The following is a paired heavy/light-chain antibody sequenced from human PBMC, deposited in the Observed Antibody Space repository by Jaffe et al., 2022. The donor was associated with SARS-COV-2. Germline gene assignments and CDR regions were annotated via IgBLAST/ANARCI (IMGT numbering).Light chain of an antibody. CDR3: QHYDMWPPYT. Sequence: VMTQSPATLSVSPGERVTLSCRASEGVGNNLAWYQQRRGQAPRLLIYDVSTRATGIPARFSGSGSQTEFTLTISSLQSEDFAVYYCQHYDMWPPYTFGQGTKLDIK. CDR1: EGVGNN. V-gene: IGKV3-15*01. J-gene: IGKJ2*01. CDR2: DVS.
Heavy chain of an antibody. V-gene: IGHV3-23*01. CDR3: VKDRWDFDTGDYYYYFDY. J-gene: IGHJ4*02. CDR1: GFTFNNYA. D-gene: IGHD3-22*01. Sequence: EVQLLESGGGLVRPGGSLRLSCAASGFTFNNYAMSWVRQAPGKGLDWVAAISGDGSTAWYADSVRGRFTISRDNSRDTVSLQMNSPRAEDTAVYYCVKDRWDFDTGDYYYYFDYWGQGTLVTVSS. CDR2: ISGDGSTA.